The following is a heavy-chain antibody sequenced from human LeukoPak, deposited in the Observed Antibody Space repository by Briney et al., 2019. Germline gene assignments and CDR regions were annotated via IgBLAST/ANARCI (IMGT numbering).Heavy chain of an antibody. V-gene: IGHV4-38-2*02. J-gene: IGHJ4*02. CDR1: GYSISRGYH. CDR2: IHHSGAT. Sequence: KPSETLSLTCSVSGYSISRGYHWAWVRQPPGKGLEWIGSIHHSGATYYNPSLNRRLNSRLTTSADTSKNQFSLKMDSVTAADTAAYYCARINFNPDYWGQGTLVSVSS. D-gene: IGHD1-14*01. CDR3: ARINFNPDY.